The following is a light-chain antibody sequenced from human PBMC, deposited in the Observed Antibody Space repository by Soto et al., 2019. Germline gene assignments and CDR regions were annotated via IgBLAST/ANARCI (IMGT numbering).Light chain of an antibody. V-gene: IGKV1-39*01. CDR2: AAS. CDR1: QSISSY. Sequence: GDRVAITCRASQSISSYLNWYQQKPGKAPKLLIYAASSLQSGVPSRFSGSGSGTDFTLTISSLQPEDFATYYCQQSYSTPRTFGQGTKVDIK. J-gene: IGKJ1*01. CDR3: QQSYSTPRT.